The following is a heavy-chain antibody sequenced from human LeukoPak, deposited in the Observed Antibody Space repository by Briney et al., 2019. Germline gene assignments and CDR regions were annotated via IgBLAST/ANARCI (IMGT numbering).Heavy chain of an antibody. V-gene: IGHV4-59*01. Sequence: SETLSLTCTVSGGSISSYYWSWIRQPPGKGLEWVGYIYYSGSTNYNPSLKSRVTISVDTSKNQFSLKLSSVTAADTAVYYCARGGIIAVAGTGFWYWGQGTLVTVSS. D-gene: IGHD6-19*01. CDR1: GGSISSYY. CDR3: ARGGIIAVAGTGFWY. CDR2: IYYSGST. J-gene: IGHJ4*02.